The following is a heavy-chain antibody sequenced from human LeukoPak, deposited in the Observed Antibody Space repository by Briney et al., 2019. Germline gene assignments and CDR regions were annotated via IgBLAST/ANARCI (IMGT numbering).Heavy chain of an antibody. V-gene: IGHV4-4*02. J-gene: IGHJ4*02. D-gene: IGHD5-18*01. CDR2: IYHSGST. Sequence: PSGTLSLTCAVSGGSISSSNWWSWVRQPPGKGLEWIGEIYHSGSTYYNPSLKSRVTISVDRSKNQFSLKLSSVTAADTAVYYCARRGYSYGAYYFDYWGQGTLVTVSS. CDR3: ARRGYSYGAYYFDY. CDR1: GGSISSSNW.